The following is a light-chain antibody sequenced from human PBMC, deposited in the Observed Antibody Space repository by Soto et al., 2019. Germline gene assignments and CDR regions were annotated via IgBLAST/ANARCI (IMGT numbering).Light chain of an antibody. CDR3: QQYHSWRS. V-gene: IGKV3-15*01. CDR1: QSVSTN. J-gene: IGKJ1*01. CDR2: RAY. Sequence: EIVLTQSPVTLSVSPGESATLSCRASQSVSTNLAWYQQKPGQAPRLLIYRAYTRATAAPDRLSGCGSGRDFTLTISCLQSEDFAVYYCQQYHSWRSFGQGTKVESK.